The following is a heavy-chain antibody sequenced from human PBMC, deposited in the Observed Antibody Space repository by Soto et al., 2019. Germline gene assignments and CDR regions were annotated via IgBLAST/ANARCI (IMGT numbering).Heavy chain of an antibody. CDR3: ARGPRGYSYGYQLGDY. Sequence: QVQLVQSGAEVKKPGSSVKVSCEASGGTFSSYAISWVRQAPGQGLEWMGGIIPIFGTANYAQKFQGRVTITADESTSTGYMELSSLRSEDTAVYYCARGPRGYSYGYQLGDYWGQGTLVTVSS. CDR2: IIPIFGTA. CDR1: GGTFSSYA. V-gene: IGHV1-69*01. J-gene: IGHJ4*02. D-gene: IGHD5-18*01.